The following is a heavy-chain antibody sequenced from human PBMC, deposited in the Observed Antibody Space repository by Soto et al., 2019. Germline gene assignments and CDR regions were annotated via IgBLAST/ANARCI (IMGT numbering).Heavy chain of an antibody. CDR3: ARDGREASGMDV. J-gene: IGHJ6*02. CDR1: GGSISSHY. Sequence: PSETLSLTCTVSGGSISSHYWSWVRQAPGKGLEWIGHIYYMGSTSYNPSLRSRSTISVDTSNNQFSLKLNSVTTADTAVYYCARDGREASGMDVWGQGTKVTVSS. D-gene: IGHD1-26*01. V-gene: IGHV4-59*11. CDR2: IYYMGST.